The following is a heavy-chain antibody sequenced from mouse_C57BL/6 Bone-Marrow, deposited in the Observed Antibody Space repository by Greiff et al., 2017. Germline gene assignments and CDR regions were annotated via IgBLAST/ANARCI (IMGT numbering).Heavy chain of an antibody. Sequence: VQLEESGAELARPGASVKLSCKASGYTFTSYGISWVKQRPGQGLEWIGEIYPGSGNTYYNEKFKGKATLTADKSSSTAYMELRSLTSEDSAVDFCARGFYYYGSSFYWDLDVWGTGTTVTVSS. CDR3: ARGFYYYGSSFYWDLDV. J-gene: IGHJ1*03. V-gene: IGHV1-81*01. CDR1: GYTFTSYG. CDR2: IYPGSGNT. D-gene: IGHD1-1*01.